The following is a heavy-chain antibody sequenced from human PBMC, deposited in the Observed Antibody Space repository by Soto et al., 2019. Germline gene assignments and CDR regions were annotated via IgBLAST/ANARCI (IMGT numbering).Heavy chain of an antibody. CDR2: ISVDGGST. CDR1: GLTLSRYP. J-gene: IGHJ4*02. Sequence: AQLLESGGGLVQPGGSLRLSCAASGLTLSRYPMSWVRQAPGKGLQWVSSISVDGGSTYYPDSVKGRFTISRDSSTNTLYLQMNSLRAEDTAVYYCAKDGIRGIHIDNWGQGTLVTVSS. CDR3: AKDGIRGIHIDN. V-gene: IGHV3-23*01.